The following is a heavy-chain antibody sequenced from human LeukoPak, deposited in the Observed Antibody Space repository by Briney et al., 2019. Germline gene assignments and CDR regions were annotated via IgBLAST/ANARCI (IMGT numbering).Heavy chain of an antibody. D-gene: IGHD2-2*01. CDR1: GGTFSSYA. CDR2: IIPTLGIA. J-gene: IGHJ3*02. Sequence: SVKVSCKASGGTFSSYAISWVRQAPGQGLEWMGRIIPTLGIANYAQKFQGRVTITADKSTSTAYMELSSLRSEDTAVYYCARDHGCSSTSCYAFGIWGQGTMVTVSS. CDR3: ARDHGCSSTSCYAFGI. V-gene: IGHV1-69*04.